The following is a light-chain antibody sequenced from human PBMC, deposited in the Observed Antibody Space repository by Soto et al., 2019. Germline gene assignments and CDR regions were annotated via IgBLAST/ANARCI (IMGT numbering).Light chain of an antibody. V-gene: IGKV3-15*01. CDR2: AAS. CDR3: QQYNNWQT. Sequence: EIVMTQSPATLSESPGERATLSCRASQSVRSNLAWYHQRPGQAPRLLIYAASARATGIPARFSGSGSGTEFTLTISGLQSEDFGLYYCQQYNNWQTFGQGTKVDIK. CDR1: QSVRSN. J-gene: IGKJ1*01.